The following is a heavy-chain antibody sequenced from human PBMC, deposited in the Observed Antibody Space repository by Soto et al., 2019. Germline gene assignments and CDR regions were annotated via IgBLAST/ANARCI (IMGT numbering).Heavy chain of an antibody. Sequence: ASVKVSCKASGYTFTSYAMHWVRQAPGQRLEWMGWINAGSGNTKYSQKFQGRVTITRDTSASTAYMELSSLRSEDTAVYYCATWGTGMVYYFDYWGQGTLVTVSS. CDR1: GYTFTSYA. V-gene: IGHV1-3*01. D-gene: IGHD3-16*01. CDR2: INAGSGNT. J-gene: IGHJ4*02. CDR3: ATWGTGMVYYFDY.